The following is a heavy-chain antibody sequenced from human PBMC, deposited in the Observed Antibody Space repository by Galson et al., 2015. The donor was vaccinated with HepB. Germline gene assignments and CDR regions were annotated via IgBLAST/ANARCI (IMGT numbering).Heavy chain of an antibody. CDR3: AREWELRGGADY. J-gene: IGHJ4*02. D-gene: IGHD1-26*01. V-gene: IGHV3-30-3*01. CDR1: GFTFSSYA. Sequence: SLRLSCAASGFTFSSYAMHWVRQAPGKGLEWVAVISYDGSNKYYADSVKGRFTISRDNSKNTLYLQMNSLRAEDTAVYYCAREWELRGGADYWGQGTLVTVSS. CDR2: ISYDGSNK.